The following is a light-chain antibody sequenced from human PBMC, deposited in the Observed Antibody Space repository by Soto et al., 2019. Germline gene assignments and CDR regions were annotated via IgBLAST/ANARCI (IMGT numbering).Light chain of an antibody. J-gene: IGKJ1*01. V-gene: IGKV1-5*01. CDR2: DAS. CDR1: RNIERW. Sequence: DIPMTQSPSTLSASLGDIVTITCRVSRNIERWLAWYQQKPGRAPKLLISDASTLETGVPSRFSGGGSGTEFTLTISNLQADDFATYYCQHCDTYWAFGPGTRVEVE. CDR3: QHCDTYWA.